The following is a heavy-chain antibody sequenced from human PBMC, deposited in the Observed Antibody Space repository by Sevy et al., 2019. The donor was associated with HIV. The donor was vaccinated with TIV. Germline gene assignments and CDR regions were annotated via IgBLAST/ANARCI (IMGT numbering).Heavy chain of an antibody. CDR1: GGSISSYY. CDR3: ARVVRYFDWLRAFDI. CDR2: IYYSGST. V-gene: IGHV4-59*01. Sequence: SETLSLTCTVSGGSISSYYWSWIRQPPGKGLEWIGYIYYSGSTNYNPSLKSRVTISVDTSKNQFSLKLSSVTAADTAVYYGARVVRYFDWLRAFDIWGQGTMVTVSS. D-gene: IGHD3-9*01. J-gene: IGHJ3*02.